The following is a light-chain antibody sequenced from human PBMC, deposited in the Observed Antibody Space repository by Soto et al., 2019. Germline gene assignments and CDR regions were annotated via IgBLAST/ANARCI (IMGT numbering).Light chain of an antibody. Sequence: DIQMTQSPSSLSASVGDRVTITCQASQDISNYLNWYQQKPGKAPKLLIYDASNLETGVPSRFSGSGSGTDFTLTISSLQPEDIATYYCKQYDNLPFTFGPGTKVDIK. V-gene: IGKV1-33*01. J-gene: IGKJ3*01. CDR3: KQYDNLPFT. CDR1: QDISNY. CDR2: DAS.